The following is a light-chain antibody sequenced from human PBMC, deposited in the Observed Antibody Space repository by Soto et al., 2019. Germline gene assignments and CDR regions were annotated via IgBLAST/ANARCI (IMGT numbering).Light chain of an antibody. V-gene: IGKV3-20*01. CDR1: QSVSSNY. CDR2: CAS. J-gene: IGKJ2*01. Sequence: EIVLTQSPGTLSLSPGERATLSCRASQSVSSNYLAWYQQKPGQAPRLLIYCASSRATGIPDRFSGSGSGTDFTLTISRLEPEDFAVYYCQQYGSSLYTFGQGTKLEIK. CDR3: QQYGSSLYT.